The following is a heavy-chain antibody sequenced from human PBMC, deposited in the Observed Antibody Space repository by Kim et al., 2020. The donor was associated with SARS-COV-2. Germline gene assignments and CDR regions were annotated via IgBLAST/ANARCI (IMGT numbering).Heavy chain of an antibody. D-gene: IGHD3-10*01. CDR1: GGTFNSYA. CDR2: IIPIFGIA. V-gene: IGHV1-69*04. CDR3: AKEREGNYYGSGSYGAFDI. Sequence: SVKVSCKASGGTFNSYAISWVRQAPGQGLEWMGRIIPIFGIANYAQKFQGRVTITADKSTSTAYMELSSLRSEDTAVYYCAKEREGNYYGSGSYGAFDI. J-gene: IGHJ3*02.